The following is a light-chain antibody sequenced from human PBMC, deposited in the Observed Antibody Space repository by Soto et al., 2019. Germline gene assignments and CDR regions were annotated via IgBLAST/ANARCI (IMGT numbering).Light chain of an antibody. V-gene: IGKV3-15*01. CDR3: QQYDNWLRT. CDR2: GAS. Sequence: EIVMTQSPATLSVSPGERATLSCRASQDISTNLAWYQQKPGQAPRLLIYGASTRATGIPARFSGSGSGTEFTLTISSLQSEDFAVYYCQQYDNWLRTFGQGTKVVIK. CDR1: QDISTN. J-gene: IGKJ1*01.